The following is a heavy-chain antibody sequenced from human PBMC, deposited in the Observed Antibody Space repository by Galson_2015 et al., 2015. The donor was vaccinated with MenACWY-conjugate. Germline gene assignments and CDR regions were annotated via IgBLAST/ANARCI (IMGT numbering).Heavy chain of an antibody. CDR3: ARHDYDEHVGAFDI. CDR2: IYSGGGT. Sequence: SLRLSCAASGFTVSSNYMSWVRQAPGKGLEWVSVIYSGGGTFYADSVKGRFTISRDNSRNTLYLQMNSLRADDTAVYYCARHDYDEHVGAFDIWGQGTMVTVSS. J-gene: IGHJ3*02. D-gene: IGHD4-17*01. CDR1: GFTVSSNY. V-gene: IGHV3-66*02.